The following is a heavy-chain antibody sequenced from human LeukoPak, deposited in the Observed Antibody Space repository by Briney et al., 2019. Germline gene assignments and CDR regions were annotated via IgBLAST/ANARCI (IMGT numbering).Heavy chain of an antibody. Sequence: TSETLSLTCTVSGGSISSYYWSWIRQPPGKGLEWIGYIYYSGSTNYNPSLKSRVTRSVDTSKNQFSLKLSSVTAADTAVYYCARGFRTGQENYDYWGQGTLVTVSS. J-gene: IGHJ4*02. CDR1: GGSISSYY. D-gene: IGHD2/OR15-2a*01. CDR3: ARGFRTGQENYDY. V-gene: IGHV4-59*01. CDR2: IYYSGST.